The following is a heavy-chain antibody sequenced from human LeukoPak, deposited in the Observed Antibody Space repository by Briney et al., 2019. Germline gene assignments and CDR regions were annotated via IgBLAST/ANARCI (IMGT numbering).Heavy chain of an antibody. D-gene: IGHD5/OR15-5a*01. Sequence: GGSLRLFRAPSVYTLWSYSVNGVRAAPGKGRERGSYISSSRNTIYYADSVGGGFTFSRDNAKNSLYLQMNSGRSEDTAVYFCARGAPVSSSPDSWGRGTRVTLSS. V-gene: IGHV3-48*01. CDR3: ARGAPVSSSPDS. CDR2: ISSSRNTI. J-gene: IGHJ4*02. CDR1: VYTLWSYS.